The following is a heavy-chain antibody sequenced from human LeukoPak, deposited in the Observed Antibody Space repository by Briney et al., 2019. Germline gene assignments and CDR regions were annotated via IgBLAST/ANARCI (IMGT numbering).Heavy chain of an antibody. V-gene: IGHV3-7*03. J-gene: IGHJ6*04. Sequence: PGGSLRLSCAASGFTFSSHWMSWVRQAPGKGLEWVANIKQDGSEKYYVDSVKGRFTISRDNAKNSLYLQMNSLRAGDTAVYYCAREDIVVVPAAMDVWGKGTTVTVSS. CDR2: IKQDGSEK. CDR1: GFTFSSHW. D-gene: IGHD2-2*01. CDR3: AREDIVVVPAAMDV.